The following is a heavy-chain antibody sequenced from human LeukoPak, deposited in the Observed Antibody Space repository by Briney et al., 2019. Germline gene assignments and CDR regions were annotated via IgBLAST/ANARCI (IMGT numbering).Heavy chain of an antibody. V-gene: IGHV4-61*01. J-gene: IGHJ4*02. CDR1: GGSVSNSLYY. CDR3: ARVLRAASWRSYDY. D-gene: IGHD5-18*01. Sequence: SETLSLTCTVSGGSVSNSLYYWSWIRQPPGTGLEWIGYIYYNGDTNYNPSLKSRVIISIDTSSNQFSLRLNSMTAADTAVYYCARVLRAASWRSYDYWGQGPLVTVSS. CDR2: IYYNGDT.